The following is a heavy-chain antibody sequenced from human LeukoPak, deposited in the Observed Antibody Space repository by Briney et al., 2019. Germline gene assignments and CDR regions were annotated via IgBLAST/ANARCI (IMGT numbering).Heavy chain of an antibody. Sequence: GGSLRLSCAASGFTFSSYSMNWVRQAPGKGLEWVSSISSSSSYIYYADSVKGRFTISRDNAKNSLYLQMNSLRAGDTAVYYCARVSGIGPLQLIGEQDYWGQGTLVTVSS. D-gene: IGHD1/OR15-1a*01. J-gene: IGHJ4*02. CDR1: GFTFSSYS. CDR3: ARVSGIGPLQLIGEQDY. CDR2: ISSSSSYI. V-gene: IGHV3-21*01.